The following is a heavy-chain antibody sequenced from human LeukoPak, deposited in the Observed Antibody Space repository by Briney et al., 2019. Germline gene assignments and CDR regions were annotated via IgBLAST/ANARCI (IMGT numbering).Heavy chain of an antibody. J-gene: IGHJ3*02. CDR2: IYYSGST. CDR3: AESYTYYYDSSGTGHDAFDI. D-gene: IGHD3-22*01. V-gene: IGHV4-39*01. Sequence: SETLSLTCTVSGDSMSSSHYCWGWIRQPPGKGLEWIGSIYYSGSTYYNPSLKSRVTMSVDTSKKQFSLKLSSVTAADTAVYYCAESYTYYYDSSGTGHDAFDIWGQGTMVTVSS. CDR1: GDSMSSSHYC.